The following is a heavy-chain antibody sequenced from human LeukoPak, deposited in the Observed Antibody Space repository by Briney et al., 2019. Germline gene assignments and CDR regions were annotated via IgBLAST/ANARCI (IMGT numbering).Heavy chain of an antibody. J-gene: IGHJ4*02. V-gene: IGHV4-59*01. Sequence: SETLSLTCTVSGGSISSYYWSWIRQPPGKGLEWIGYIYYSGSTSYNPSLKSRVTISVDTSKNQFSLKLSSVTAADTAVYYCARGYSGYAYAYYYFDYWGQGTLVTVSS. CDR3: ARGYSGYAYAYYYFDY. CDR1: GGSISSYY. D-gene: IGHD5-12*01. CDR2: IYYSGST.